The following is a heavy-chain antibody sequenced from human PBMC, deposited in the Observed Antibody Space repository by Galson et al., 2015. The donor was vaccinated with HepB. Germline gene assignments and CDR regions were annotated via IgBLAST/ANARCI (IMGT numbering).Heavy chain of an antibody. CDR3: AKPAIPMTTVTHFDC. V-gene: IGHV3-23*01. D-gene: IGHD4-17*01. CDR1: GFTFSNYA. CDR2: ITGSGDYT. J-gene: IGHJ4*02. Sequence: SLRLSCAASGFTFSNYAMSWVRQAPGKGLEWLSAITGSGDYTYYADSVKGRFTISGDSSKNTLYLQMNSLRADDTAVYYCAKPAIPMTTVTHFDCWGQGTLVTVSS.